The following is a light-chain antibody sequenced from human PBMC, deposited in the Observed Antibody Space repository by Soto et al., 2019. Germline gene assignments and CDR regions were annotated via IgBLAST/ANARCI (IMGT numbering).Light chain of an antibody. CDR1: QSISSY. V-gene: IGKV1-39*01. J-gene: IGKJ3*01. Sequence: DIQMTQSPSSLSASVGDRVTITCRASQSISSYLNWYQQKPGKAPKLLIYAASSLQSGVPSRFSGSGSGTDFTLTISSLQPEDIATYYCQHSDHLPLFGPGTKVDIK. CDR3: QHSDHLPL. CDR2: AAS.